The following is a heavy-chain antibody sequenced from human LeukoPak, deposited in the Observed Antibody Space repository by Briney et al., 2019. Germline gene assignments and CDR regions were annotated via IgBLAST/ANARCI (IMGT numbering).Heavy chain of an antibody. D-gene: IGHD3-16*01. CDR1: GFTFSSYA. Sequence: GSLRLSCAASGFTFSSYAMSWVRQAPGKGPEWISAISGSDDSTYYADSVKGRFTISRDNSKNTLYVQMNSLRAEDTAVYYCAKWGKLPFYFNGMDVWGQGTTVTVS. J-gene: IGHJ6*02. CDR3: AKWGKLPFYFNGMDV. CDR2: ISGSDDST. V-gene: IGHV3-23*01.